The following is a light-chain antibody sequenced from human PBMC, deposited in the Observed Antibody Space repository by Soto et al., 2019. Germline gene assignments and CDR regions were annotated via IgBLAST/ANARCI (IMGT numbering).Light chain of an antibody. Sequence: QSALTQPPSASGSPGQSVTISCTGTSSDVGGYNYVSWYQQHPGKAPKLIISEVSKRPSGVPDRFSGSKSGNTASLTVSGLQAEDEGDYYCCSYTSNTVVFGGGTKLTVL. V-gene: IGLV2-8*01. CDR2: EVS. J-gene: IGLJ2*01. CDR1: SSDVGGYNY. CDR3: CSYTSNTVV.